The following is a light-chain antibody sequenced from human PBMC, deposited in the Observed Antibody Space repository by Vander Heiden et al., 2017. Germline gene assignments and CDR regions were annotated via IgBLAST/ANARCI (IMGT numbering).Light chain of an antibody. CDR2: ANS. J-gene: IGLJ2*01. CDR3: QSYDSSLTSYVI. CDR1: SSNIGAGHD. Sequence: QSVLTQPPSVSGAPGQTVTITCAGGSSNIGAGHDVPWYQQLPGTAPKLLVSANSNRHSGVPDRFSGSKSGTSASLAITGLQAEDDADYCCQSYDSSLTSYVIFGGGTKLTVL. V-gene: IGLV1-40*01.